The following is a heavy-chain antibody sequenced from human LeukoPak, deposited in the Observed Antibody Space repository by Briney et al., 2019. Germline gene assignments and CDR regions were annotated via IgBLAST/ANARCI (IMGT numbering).Heavy chain of an antibody. CDR1: GYTFTGFY. V-gene: IGHV1-2*02. CDR2: ISPNSGAT. CDR3: ARDEGFDY. Sequence: ASVKVSCKASGYTFTGFYMHWVRQAPGQGLEWMGWISPNSGATNYAQKFQGRVTMTRDTSVTTTYMELSTLRSDDTGVYYCARDEGFDYWGQGTLVTVSS. J-gene: IGHJ4*02.